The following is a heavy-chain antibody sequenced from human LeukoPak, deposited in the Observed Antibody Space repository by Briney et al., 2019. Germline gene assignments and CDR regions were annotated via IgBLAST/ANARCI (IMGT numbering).Heavy chain of an antibody. D-gene: IGHD4-23*01. CDR2: IKEDGSEK. V-gene: IGHV3-7*03. CDR3: ARDRTGGYFDY. J-gene: IGHJ4*02. CDR1: GLTFSNYW. Sequence: QSGGSLRLSCAASGLTFSNYWISWVGKAPGKGLKWVANIKEDGSEKYYVDSMKGRFTISRDNAKNSLYLQMSSLRVEDTAVYYCARDRTGGYFDYWGQGTLVTVSS.